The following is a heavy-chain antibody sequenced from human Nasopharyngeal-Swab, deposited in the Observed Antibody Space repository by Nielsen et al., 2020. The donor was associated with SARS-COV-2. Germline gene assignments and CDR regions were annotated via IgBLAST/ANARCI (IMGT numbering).Heavy chain of an antibody. Sequence: SLKISCAASGFTFSSYAMHWVRQAPGKGLEWVAVISYDGSNKYYADSVKGRFTISRDNSKNTLYLQMNSLRAEDTAVYYCARDPTYGSGREAFDPWGQGTLVTVSS. J-gene: IGHJ5*02. V-gene: IGHV3-30-3*01. CDR2: ISYDGSNK. CDR1: GFTFSSYA. D-gene: IGHD3-10*01. CDR3: ARDPTYGSGREAFDP.